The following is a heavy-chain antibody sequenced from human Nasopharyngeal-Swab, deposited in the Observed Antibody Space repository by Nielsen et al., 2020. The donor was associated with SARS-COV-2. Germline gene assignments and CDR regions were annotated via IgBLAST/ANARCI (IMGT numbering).Heavy chain of an antibody. J-gene: IGHJ4*02. D-gene: IGHD2-15*01. V-gene: IGHV3-73*01. CDR2: IRSKGNSYAT. CDR3: TRCGGSCYTGKDY. Sequence: GESLKISCAASGFTFSDSAIHWVRQASGKGPEWVGRIRSKGNSYATAYAASVKGRFTISRDDSKNTAYLQMNSLITEDTAVYYCTRCGGSCYTGKDYWGQGTLVTVSS. CDR1: GFTFSDSA.